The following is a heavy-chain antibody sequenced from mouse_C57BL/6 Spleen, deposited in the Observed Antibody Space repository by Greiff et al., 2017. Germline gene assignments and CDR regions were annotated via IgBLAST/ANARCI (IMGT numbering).Heavy chain of an antibody. Sequence: VQLQQPGAELVKPGASVKLSCKASGYTFTSYWMHWVKQRPGRGLEWIGRIDPNSGGTENNEEVKSKATLTVDKPSSTAYMQLSRLTSEVSAVYYGARGGHDGYCGNYYAMDYWGQGTSVTVSS. CDR2: IDPNSGGT. J-gene: IGHJ4*01. CDR1: GYTFTSYW. V-gene: IGHV1-72*01. D-gene: IGHD2-3*01. CDR3: ARGGHDGYCGNYYAMDY.